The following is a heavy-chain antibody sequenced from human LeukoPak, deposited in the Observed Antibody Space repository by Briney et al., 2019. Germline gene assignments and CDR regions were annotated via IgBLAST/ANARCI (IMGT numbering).Heavy chain of an antibody. CDR3: ARAGKSGSGWYPVDY. V-gene: IGHV4-4*07. D-gene: IGHD6-19*01. Sequence: SETLSLTCTVSGGSISSYYWSWIRQPAGKGLDWIGRIYTSGSTNYNPSLKSRVTMSVDTSKNQFSLKLSSVTAADTAVYYCARAGKSGSGWYPVDYWGQGTLVTVSS. CDR2: IYTSGST. J-gene: IGHJ4*02. CDR1: GGSISSYY.